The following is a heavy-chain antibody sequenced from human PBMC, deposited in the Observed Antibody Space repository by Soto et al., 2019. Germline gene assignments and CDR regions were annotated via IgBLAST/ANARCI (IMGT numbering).Heavy chain of an antibody. CDR3: ARLPPTVVTYYYGMDV. CDR2: IDPSDSYT. D-gene: IGHD4-17*01. V-gene: IGHV5-10-1*01. J-gene: IGHJ6*02. Sequence: GESLKISCKGSGYSFTSYWISWVRQMPGKGLEWMGRIDPSDSYTNYSPSFQGHVTISADKSISTAYLQWSILKASDTAMYYCARLPPTVVTYYYGMDVWGQGTTVTVSS. CDR1: GYSFTSYW.